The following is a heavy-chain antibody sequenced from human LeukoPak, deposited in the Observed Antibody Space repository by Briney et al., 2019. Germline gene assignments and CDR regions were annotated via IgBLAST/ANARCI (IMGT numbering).Heavy chain of an antibody. CDR1: GFTVSSNY. V-gene: IGHV3-66*01. Sequence: GGSLRLSCAASGFTVSSNYMSWVRQAPGKGPELGSVIYSGGSTYYADSVKGRFTISRDNSKNTLYLQMNSLRAEDTAVYYCATNDYGDSYYFDYWGQGTLVTVSS. D-gene: IGHD4-17*01. J-gene: IGHJ4*02. CDR2: IYSGGST. CDR3: ATNDYGDSYYFDY.